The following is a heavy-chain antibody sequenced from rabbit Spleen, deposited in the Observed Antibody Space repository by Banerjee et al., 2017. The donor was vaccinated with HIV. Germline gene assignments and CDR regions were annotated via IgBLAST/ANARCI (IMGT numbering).Heavy chain of an antibody. Sequence: QEQLVESGGGLVQPEGSLTLTCTASEFDFSGNYYICWVRQAPGKGLEWIACIFAGSSGNTYYATWAKGRFTISKTSSTTVTLQMTTLTAADTATYFCARDLTDVIGWNFGWWGQGTLVTVS. CDR1: EFDFSGNYY. J-gene: IGHJ4*01. CDR3: ARDLTDVIGWNFGW. D-gene: IGHD1-1*01. V-gene: IGHV1S45*01. CDR2: IFAGSSGNT.